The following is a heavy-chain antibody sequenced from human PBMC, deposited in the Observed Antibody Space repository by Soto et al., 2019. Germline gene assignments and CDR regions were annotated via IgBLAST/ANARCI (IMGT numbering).Heavy chain of an antibody. D-gene: IGHD1-26*01. CDR2: ISYDGSNK. CDR3: ARGSYYLGY. J-gene: IGHJ4*02. Sequence: QVQLGESGGGVVQPGRSLRLSCAASGFTISSYAMHWVRQAPGKGLEWVAVISYDGSNKYYADSVKGRFTISRDNSKNTLYLQMNSLRAEDTAVYYCARGSYYLGYWGQGTLVTVSS. CDR1: GFTISSYA. V-gene: IGHV3-30-3*01.